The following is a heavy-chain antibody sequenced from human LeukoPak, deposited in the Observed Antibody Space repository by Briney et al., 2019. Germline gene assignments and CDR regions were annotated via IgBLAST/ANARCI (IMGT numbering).Heavy chain of an antibody. V-gene: IGHV4-34*01. D-gene: IGHD3-22*01. J-gene: IGHJ4*02. CDR3: GRSYDSSGYIDY. Sequence: SETLSLTCAVYGGSFSGYYWSWIRQPPGKGLEWIGEINHSGSTNYNPSLKSRVTISVDTSKNQFSLKLTSVTAADTAVYYCGRSYDSSGYIDYWGQGTLVTVSS. CDR1: GGSFSGYY. CDR2: INHSGST.